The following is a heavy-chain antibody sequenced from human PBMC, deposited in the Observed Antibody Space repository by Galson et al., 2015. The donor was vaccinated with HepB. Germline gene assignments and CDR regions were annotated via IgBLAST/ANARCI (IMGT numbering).Heavy chain of an antibody. CDR2: INPSGGST. D-gene: IGHD5-18*01. V-gene: IGHV1-46*01. J-gene: IGHJ3*02. Sequence: SVKVSCKASGYTFTSYYMHWVRQAPGQGLEWMGIINPSGGSTSYAQKFQGRVTMTRDTSTSTVYMGLSSLRSEDTAVYYCARALQLWFDAFDIWGQGTMVTVSS. CDR3: ARALQLWFDAFDI. CDR1: GYTFTSYY.